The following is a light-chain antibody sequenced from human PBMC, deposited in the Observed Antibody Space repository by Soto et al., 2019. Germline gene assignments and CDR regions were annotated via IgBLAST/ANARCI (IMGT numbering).Light chain of an antibody. CDR2: GAS. CDR1: QSVSSN. J-gene: IGKJ4*01. CDR3: QQYNNWPLT. Sequence: EIVMTQSPATLSVSPGERATLSSRASQSVSSNLAWYQQKPGQAPRLLIYGASTRATGIPARFSGSGSGTELTLTISSLQSEDFAVYYCQQYNNWPLTFGGGTKVDIK. V-gene: IGKV3-15*01.